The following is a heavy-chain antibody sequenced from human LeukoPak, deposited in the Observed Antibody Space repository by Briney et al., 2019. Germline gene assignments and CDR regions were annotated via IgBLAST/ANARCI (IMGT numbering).Heavy chain of an antibody. CDR2: IYYSGST. J-gene: IGHJ4*02. CDR3: ARHGHHGDYGY. V-gene: IGHV4-39*01. CDR1: VGSISSSSYY. D-gene: IGHD4-17*01. Sequence: PSETLSLICTVSVGSISSSSYYWGWIRQPPGKGLEGIGGIYYSGSTYYNPSLKSRITISVDTTKNQFSLNLASVTAADTAVYYCARHGHHGDYGYWGQGTLVTVSS.